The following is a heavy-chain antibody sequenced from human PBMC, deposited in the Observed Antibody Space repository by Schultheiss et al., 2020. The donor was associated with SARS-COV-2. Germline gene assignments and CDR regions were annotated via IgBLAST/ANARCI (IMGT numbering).Heavy chain of an antibody. CDR3: AREGGYCSSTSCYNWNYVKWFDP. J-gene: IGHJ5*02. Sequence: GSLRXSXAVXGXXXXGYYWSWIRQPPGKGLEWIGEIYLSGSTNYNPSLKSRVTISVDTSKNQFSLKLSSVTAADTAVYYCAREGGYCSSTSCYNWNYVKWFDPWGQGTLVTVSS. CDR2: IYLSGST. V-gene: IGHV4-34*01. CDR1: GXXXXGYY. D-gene: IGHD2-2*02.